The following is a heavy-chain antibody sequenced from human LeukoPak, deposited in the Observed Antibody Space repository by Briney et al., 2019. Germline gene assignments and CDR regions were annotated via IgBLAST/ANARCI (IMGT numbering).Heavy chain of an antibody. CDR1: GFTFSDYY. J-gene: IGHJ3*02. D-gene: IGHD3-22*01. Sequence: GGSLRLSCAASGFTFSDYYMGWIRQAPGKGLEWVSYISSSGSTIYYADSVKGRFTISRDNAKNSLYLQMNSLRAEDTAVYYCARAGRLYYYDSSGYGPFDIWGQGTMVTVSS. CDR3: ARAGRLYYYDSSGYGPFDI. CDR2: ISSSGSTI. V-gene: IGHV3-11*01.